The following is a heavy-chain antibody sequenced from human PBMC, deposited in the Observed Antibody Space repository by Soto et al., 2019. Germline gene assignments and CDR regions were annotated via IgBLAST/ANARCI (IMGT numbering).Heavy chain of an antibody. J-gene: IGHJ4*02. Sequence: PGGALRLSCAASGFTVSSNYMSWVRQAPGKGLEWISIIYSAGNTYYADSVKGRFTISRDNSKTTLYLQMNSLKTEDTAVYYCTTDPVTMIVVVPSSGWGQGTLVTVSS. CDR1: GFTVSSNY. D-gene: IGHD3-22*01. V-gene: IGHV3-66*01. CDR3: TTDPVTMIVVVPSSG. CDR2: IYSAGNT.